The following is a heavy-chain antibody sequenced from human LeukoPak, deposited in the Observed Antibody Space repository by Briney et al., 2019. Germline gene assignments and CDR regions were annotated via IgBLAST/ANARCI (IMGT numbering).Heavy chain of an antibody. D-gene: IGHD3-22*01. V-gene: IGHV1-18*04. Sequence: ASVKVSCKASGYTFTSYYMHWVRQAPGQGLEWMGWISAYNGNTNYAQKLQGRVTMTTDTSTSTAYMELRSLRSDDTAVYYCARNMGDSSGYYGRFDYWGQGTLVTVSS. CDR3: ARNMGDSSGYYGRFDY. J-gene: IGHJ4*02. CDR2: ISAYNGNT. CDR1: GYTFTSYY.